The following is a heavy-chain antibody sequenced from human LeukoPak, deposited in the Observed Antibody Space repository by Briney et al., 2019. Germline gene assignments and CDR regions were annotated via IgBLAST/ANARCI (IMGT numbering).Heavy chain of an antibody. J-gene: IGHJ4*02. V-gene: IGHV3-48*01. CDR3: ARDYKYAFDN. Sequence: GGSLRLSCAASGFTFSDYSMNWVRQAPGKGLEWISYIGIDSGNTNYADSVKGRFTIPGDKAKNSLYLQMNSLRVEDTAVYYCARDYKYAFDNWGQGILVTVSS. CDR1: GFTFSDYS. CDR2: IGIDSGNT. D-gene: IGHD5-24*01.